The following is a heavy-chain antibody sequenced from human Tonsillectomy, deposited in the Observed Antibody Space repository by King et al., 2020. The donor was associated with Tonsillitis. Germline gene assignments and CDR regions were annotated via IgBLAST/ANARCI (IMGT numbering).Heavy chain of an antibody. CDR3: VKEVGFDLHDAFDF. D-gene: IGHD1-26*01. CDR1: GFTVNSNA. V-gene: IGHV3-23*04. Sequence: VQLVESGGGLVQPGGSLRLSCAASGFTVNSNAMNWVRQAPGKGLEWVSAISGSGGRTDYADSVKGRFTISRDNSKNTLYLQMSSLRAEDTAVYYSVKEVGFDLHDAFDFWGQGTKVTVSS. J-gene: IGHJ3*01. CDR2: ISGSGGRT.